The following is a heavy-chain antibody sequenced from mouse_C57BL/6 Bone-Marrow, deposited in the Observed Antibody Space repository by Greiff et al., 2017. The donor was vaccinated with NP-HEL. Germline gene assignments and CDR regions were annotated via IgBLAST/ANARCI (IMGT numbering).Heavy chain of an antibody. D-gene: IGHD2-3*01. Sequence: EVQLVESGGGLVKPKGSLKLSCAASGFSFNAYAMNWVRQAPGKGLEWVACIRSRSNNYATYYAVSVKDRFTISRADSESMLYMQIKNLKTEDTEMYYGVRPICDGYYDYAMDYWGQGTSVTVSA. J-gene: IGHJ4*01. CDR1: GFSFNAYA. CDR2: IRSRSNNYAT. CDR3: VRPICDGYYDYAMDY. V-gene: IGHV10-1*01.